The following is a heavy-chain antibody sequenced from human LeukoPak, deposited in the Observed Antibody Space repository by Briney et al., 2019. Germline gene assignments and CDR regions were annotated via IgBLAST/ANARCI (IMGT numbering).Heavy chain of an antibody. Sequence: QPGGSLRLSCAASGFTFSSYAMSWVRQAPGKGLKWVSGISGSGGSTYYADSVKGRFTISRDNAKNSLYLQMNSLRDEDTAVYYCARGGGSGLAYWGQGTLVTVSS. CDR3: ARGGGSGLAY. V-gene: IGHV3-23*01. CDR1: GFTFSSYA. CDR2: ISGSGGST. D-gene: IGHD3-10*01. J-gene: IGHJ4*02.